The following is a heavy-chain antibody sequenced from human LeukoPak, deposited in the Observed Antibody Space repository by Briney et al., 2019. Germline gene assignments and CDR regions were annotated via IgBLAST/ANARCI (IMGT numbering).Heavy chain of an antibody. CDR3: TCHSGWSGPSE. V-gene: IGHV4-4*02. J-gene: IGHJ4*02. Sequence: SETLSLTCAVSGGAISSSWWSWVRQPPGKGLEWIGEIFHSGSTNYNPSLKSRVTISVDKSKNHFSLELTSVTAADTAVYYCTCHSGWSGPSEWGQGTLVIVSS. D-gene: IGHD6-19*01. CDR1: GGAISSSW. CDR2: IFHSGST.